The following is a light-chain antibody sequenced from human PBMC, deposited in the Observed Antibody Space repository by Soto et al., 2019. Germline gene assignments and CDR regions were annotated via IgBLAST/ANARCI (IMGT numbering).Light chain of an antibody. CDR3: QQYGGSPPYT. J-gene: IGKJ2*01. V-gene: IGKV3-20*01. CDR1: QSVSSPY. Sequence: EIVLTQSPGTLSLSPGDRATLSCRASQSVSSPYLAWYQQKPGQAPRLLIYGASSRATDIPDRFSGSGSGTDFPLTISRLEPEDFAVYHCQQYGGSPPYTFGQGTKLEIK. CDR2: GAS.